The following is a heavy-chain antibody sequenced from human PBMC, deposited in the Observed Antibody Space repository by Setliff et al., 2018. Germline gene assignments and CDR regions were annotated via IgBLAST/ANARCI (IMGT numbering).Heavy chain of an antibody. CDR3: AGGRRYDYGWDFDY. Sequence: PSETLSLTCTVSGYSISSGHFGGWIRQPPGKGLEWIGSISHSGSTYYNPSLRSRVTISLDTSKNQFSPKLTSVTAADTAVYYCAGGRRYDYGWDFDYWGQGTLVTVSS. V-gene: IGHV4-38-2*02. CDR2: ISHSGST. D-gene: IGHD4-17*01. CDR1: GYSISSGHF. J-gene: IGHJ4*02.